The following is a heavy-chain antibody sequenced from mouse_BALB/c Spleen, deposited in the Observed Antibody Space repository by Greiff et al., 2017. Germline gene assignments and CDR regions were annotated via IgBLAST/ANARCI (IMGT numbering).Heavy chain of an antibody. CDR1: GFSLTSYG. D-gene: IGHD2-2*01. J-gene: IGHJ4*01. CDR3: ARHMWLRRDYYAMEY. Sequence: QVQLKESGPDLVAPSQSLSITCTVSGFSLTSYGVHWVRQPPGKGLEWLVVIWSDGSTTYNSALKSRLSISKDNSKSQVFLKMNSLQTDDTAMYYCARHMWLRRDYYAMEYWGQGTSVTVSS. V-gene: IGHV2-6-2*01. CDR2: IWSDGST.